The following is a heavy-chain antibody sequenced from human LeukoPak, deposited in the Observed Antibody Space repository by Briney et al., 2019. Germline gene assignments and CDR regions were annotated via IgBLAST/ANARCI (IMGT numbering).Heavy chain of an antibody. CDR2: IKQDGSEK. J-gene: IGHJ4*02. V-gene: IGHV3-7*01. CDR1: GFTFSSYW. D-gene: IGHD3-3*01. CDR3: AKDGGFWSGYGPPYFDY. Sequence: GGSLRLSRAASGFTFSSYWMSWVRQAPGKGLEWVANIKQDGSEKYYVDSVKGRFTISRDNAKNSLYLQVNSLRAEDTAVYYCAKDGGFWSGYGPPYFDYWGQGNLVTVSS.